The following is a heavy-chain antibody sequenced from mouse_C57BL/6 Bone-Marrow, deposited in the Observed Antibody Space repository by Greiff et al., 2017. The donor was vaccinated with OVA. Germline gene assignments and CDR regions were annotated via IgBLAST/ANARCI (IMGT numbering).Heavy chain of an antibody. CDR2: INPSTGGT. D-gene: IGHD1-1*01. J-gene: IGHJ4*01. CDR3: ARRVTTEAMDY. Sequence: MQLKESGPELVKPGASVKISCKASGYSFTGYYMNWVKQSPEKSLEWIGEINPSTGGTTYNQKFKAKATLTVDKSSSTAYMQLKSLTSEDSAVYYCARRVTTEAMDYWGQGTSVTVSS. CDR1: GYSFTGYY. V-gene: IGHV1-42*01.